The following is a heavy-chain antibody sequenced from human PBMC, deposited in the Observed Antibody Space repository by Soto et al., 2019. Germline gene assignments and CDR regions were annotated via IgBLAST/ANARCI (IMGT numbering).Heavy chain of an antibody. J-gene: IGHJ6*02. Sequence: TSETLSLTCTVSGGSISSYYWSWIRQPPGKGLEWIGYIYYSGSTNYNPSLKSRVTISVDTSKNQFSLKLSSVTAADTAVYYCARDGRSSSWYANSYYYYGMDVWGQGTTVTVSS. D-gene: IGHD6-13*01. CDR1: GGSISSYY. V-gene: IGHV4-59*12. CDR3: ARDGRSSSWYANSYYYYGMDV. CDR2: IYYSGST.